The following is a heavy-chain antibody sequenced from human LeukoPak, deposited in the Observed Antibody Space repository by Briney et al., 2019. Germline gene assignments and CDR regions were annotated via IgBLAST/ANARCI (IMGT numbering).Heavy chain of an antibody. CDR3: ARAIAANPREDYFDY. CDR1: GYTFTSYG. D-gene: IGHD6-13*01. CDR2: ISAYNGNT. V-gene: IGHV1-18*01. Sequence: ASVKVSCKASGYTFTSYGISWVRQAPGQGLEWMGWISAYNGNTNYAQKLQGRVTMTTDTSTSTAYMELRSLRSDDTAVYYCARAIAANPREDYFDYWGQGTLVTVSS. J-gene: IGHJ4*02.